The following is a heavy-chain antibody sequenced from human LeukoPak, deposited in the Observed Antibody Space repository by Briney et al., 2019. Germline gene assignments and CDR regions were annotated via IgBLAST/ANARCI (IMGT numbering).Heavy chain of an antibody. CDR3: ARDGITMVRGVMSYYYYMDV. CDR1: GYTFTSYY. D-gene: IGHD3-10*01. J-gene: IGHJ6*03. Sequence: ASVKVSCKASGYTFTSYYMHWVRQAPGQGLEWMGIINPSGGSTSYAQKFQGRVTMTRDTSTSTVYMELSRLRSEDTAVYYCARDGITMVRGVMSYYYYMDVWGKGTTVTVSS. V-gene: IGHV1-46*01. CDR2: INPSGGST.